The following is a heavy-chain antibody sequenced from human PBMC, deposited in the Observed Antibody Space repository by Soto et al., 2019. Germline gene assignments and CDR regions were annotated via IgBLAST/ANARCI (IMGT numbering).Heavy chain of an antibody. V-gene: IGHV4-34*01. D-gene: IGHD1-26*01. CDR1: GGSFSGYY. Sequence: QVQLQQWGAGLLKPSETLSLTCAVYGGSFSGYYWSWIRQPPGKGLEWIGEINHSGSTNYNQSLKSRVTISVDTSKNQFSLKLSSVTAADTAVYYCATLGVGATPLPIDYWGQGTLVTVSS. CDR3: ATLGVGATPLPIDY. CDR2: INHSGST. J-gene: IGHJ4*02.